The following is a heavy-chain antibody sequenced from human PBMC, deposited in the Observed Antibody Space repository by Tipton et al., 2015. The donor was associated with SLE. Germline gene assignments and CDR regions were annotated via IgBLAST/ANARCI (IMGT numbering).Heavy chain of an antibody. CDR1: GYTFTNYD. CDR3: ARDSPYSGSFRYYYYYGLDV. CDR2: ISTYNGNT. Sequence: QLVQSGAEVKEPGASVKVSCKASGYTFTNYDIAWVRQAPGQGLEWMGWISTYNGNTKYGQKVQDRVTMTRDTSTSAAYMELRSLRSDDTAVYYCARDSPYSGSFRYYYYYGLDVWGQGTTVTVSS. V-gene: IGHV1-18*01. J-gene: IGHJ6*02. D-gene: IGHD1-26*01.